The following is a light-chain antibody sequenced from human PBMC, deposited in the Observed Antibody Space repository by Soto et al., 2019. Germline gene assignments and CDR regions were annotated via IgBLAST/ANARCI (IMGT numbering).Light chain of an antibody. CDR1: HTLGTW. CDR2: DAY. V-gene: IGKV1-5*01. Sequence: DIQLIQYPDALSASLGDRVTITCRARHTLGTWVAWYQQRPGKAPNLLLYDAYSLGSWVPSRFSGGGSGTELTLTISSLHADDFGTYYCHQYTSDTPYTICQGNKVEI. CDR3: HQYTSDTPYT. J-gene: IGKJ2*01.